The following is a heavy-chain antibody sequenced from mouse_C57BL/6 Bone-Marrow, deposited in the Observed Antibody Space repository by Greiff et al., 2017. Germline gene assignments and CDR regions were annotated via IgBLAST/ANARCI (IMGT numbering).Heavy chain of an antibody. CDR1: GFTFSSYA. CDR2: ISDGGSYT. V-gene: IGHV5-4*01. CDR3: AREGYGSSSYWYFDV. D-gene: IGHD1-1*01. J-gene: IGHJ1*03. Sequence: DVKLVESGGGLVKPGGSLKLSCAASGFTFSSYAMSWVRQTPEKRLEWVATISDGGSYTYYPDNVKGRFTISRDNAKNNLYLQMSHLKSEDTAMYYCAREGYGSSSYWYFDVWGTGTTVTVSS.